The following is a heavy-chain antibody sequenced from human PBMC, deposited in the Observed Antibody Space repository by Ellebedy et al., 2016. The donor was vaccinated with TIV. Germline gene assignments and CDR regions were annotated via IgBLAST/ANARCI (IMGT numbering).Heavy chain of an antibody. CDR3: SSHRGFYSGWSFDY. J-gene: IGHJ4*02. Sequence: MPSETLSLTCIVSGDSISSTNYFWGWIRQSPGKGLEWIGSLNYGGEIYFDPSLKSRVIMSLDTSKNQFSLKVNSVTAADTAIYYCSSHRGFYSGWSFDYWGQGTLTTVSS. CDR1: GDSISSTNYF. D-gene: IGHD5-12*01. V-gene: IGHV4-39*07. CDR2: LNYGGEI.